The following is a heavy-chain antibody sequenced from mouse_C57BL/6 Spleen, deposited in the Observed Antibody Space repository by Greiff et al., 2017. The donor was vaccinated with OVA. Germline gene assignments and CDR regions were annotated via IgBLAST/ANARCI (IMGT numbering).Heavy chain of an antibody. CDR2: INPYNGGT. V-gene: IGHV1-19*01. CDR1: GYTFTDYY. D-gene: IGHD1-1*01. J-gene: IGHJ4*01. CDR3: ARAYGSRIMDY. Sequence: VQLQQSGPVLVKPGASVKMSCKASGYTFTDYYMNWVKQSHGKSLEWIGVINPYNGGTSYNQKFKGKATLTVDKSSSTAYMELNSLTSEDSAVYYCARAYGSRIMDYWGQGTSVTVSS.